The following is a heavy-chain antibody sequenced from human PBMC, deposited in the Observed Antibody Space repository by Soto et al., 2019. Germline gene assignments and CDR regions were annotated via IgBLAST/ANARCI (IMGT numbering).Heavy chain of an antibody. J-gene: IGHJ4*02. CDR2: IYYSGNT. CDR3: ARGVIH. D-gene: IGHD3-16*02. CDR1: GGSISSGGYY. V-gene: IGHV4-31*03. Sequence: QVQLQESGPGLVKPSQTLSLTCTVSGGSISSGGYYWSWIRQHPGKGLEWIGYIYYSGNTSYNPSLKRRLTISVDTSKTQFPLKLSSVTAVDTAVYYCARGVIHWGQGTLVTVSS.